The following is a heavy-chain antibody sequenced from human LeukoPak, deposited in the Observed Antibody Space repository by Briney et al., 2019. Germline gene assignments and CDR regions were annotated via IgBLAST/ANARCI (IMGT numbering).Heavy chain of an antibody. Sequence: SETLSLTCTVSGGSISSYYWSWIRQPPGKGLEWIGYIYYSGSTNYNPSLKSRVTISVDTSKNQFSLKMSSVTAADTAVYYCARDGYSGNDGLWGQGTLVTVSS. D-gene: IGHD5-12*01. CDR1: GGSISSYY. J-gene: IGHJ4*02. V-gene: IGHV4-59*01. CDR2: IYYSGST. CDR3: ARDGYSGNDGL.